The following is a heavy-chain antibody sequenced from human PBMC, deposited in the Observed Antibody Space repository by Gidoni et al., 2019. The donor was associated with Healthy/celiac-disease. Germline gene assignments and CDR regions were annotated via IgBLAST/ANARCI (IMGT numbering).Heavy chain of an antibody. D-gene: IGHD3-3*01. CDR2: ISWNSGSI. CDR1: GFTFDVYA. J-gene: IGHJ4*02. CDR3: AKGDNYDFWSGFFDY. V-gene: IGHV3-9*01. Sequence: EVQLVESVGGLVQPGRSLRLSCAASGFTFDVYAMHWVRQAPGKGLEWVSGISWNSGSIGYADSVKGRFTISRDNAKNSLYLQMNSLRAEDTALYYCAKGDNYDFWSGFFDYWGQGTLVTVSS.